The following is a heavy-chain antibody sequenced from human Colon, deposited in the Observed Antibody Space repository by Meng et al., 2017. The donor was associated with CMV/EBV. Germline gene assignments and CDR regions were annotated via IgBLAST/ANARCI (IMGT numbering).Heavy chain of an antibody. V-gene: IGHV3-48*03. D-gene: IGHD2-21*01. CDR1: GFIFEKYE. Sequence: GGSLRLSCVGSGFIFEKYEMNWVRQAPGKGPEWISYISSSSSTIKYADSVRGRFTTSRDNAKQSMYLQLDSLRVEDTALYYCVSLGPTIRYWGQGTQVTVSS. CDR2: ISSSSSTI. CDR3: VSLGPTIRY. J-gene: IGHJ4*02.